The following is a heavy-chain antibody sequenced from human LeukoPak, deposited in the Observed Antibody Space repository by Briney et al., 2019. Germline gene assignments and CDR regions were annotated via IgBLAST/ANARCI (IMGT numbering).Heavy chain of an antibody. CDR3: AKAIFGVVTPFDY. J-gene: IGHJ4*02. CDR2: IRYDGSNK. V-gene: IGHV3-30*02. D-gene: IGHD3-3*01. CDR1: GFTFRSYG. Sequence: GGSLRLSCAASGFTFRSYGMHWVRQAPGKGLEWVAFIRYDGSNKYYADSVKGRFTISRDNSKNTLYLQMNSLRAEDTAVYYCAKAIFGVVTPFDYWGQGTLVTVSS.